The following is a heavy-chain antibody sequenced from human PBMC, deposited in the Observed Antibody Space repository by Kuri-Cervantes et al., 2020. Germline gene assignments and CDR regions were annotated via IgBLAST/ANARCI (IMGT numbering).Heavy chain of an antibody. CDR3: ARDKTPPLWFGELSTYWYFDL. V-gene: IGHV3-7*01. CDR1: GFTFNNYW. Sequence: GESLKISCAVSGFTFNNYWMNWVRQAPGKGLEWLANIKQDGSDKYYLDSVKGRFTISRDNAENSLYLQMNSLRAEDTAVYYCARDKTPPLWFGELSTYWYFDLWGRGTLVTVSS. D-gene: IGHD3-10*01. CDR2: IKQDGSDK. J-gene: IGHJ2*01.